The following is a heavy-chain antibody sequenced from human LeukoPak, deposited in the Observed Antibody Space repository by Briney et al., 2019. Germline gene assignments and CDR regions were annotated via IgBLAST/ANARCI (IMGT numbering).Heavy chain of an antibody. V-gene: IGHV4-30-2*01. CDR3: AREVESTRDLNNWFDP. Sequence: PSQTLSLTCTVSGGSISSGGYYWSWIRQPPGKGLEWIGYIYHSGSTYYNPSLKSRVTISVDRSKNQFSLKLSSVTAADTAVYYCAREVESTRDLNNWFDPWGQGTLVTVSS. D-gene: IGHD2-2*01. J-gene: IGHJ5*02. CDR1: GGSISSGGYY. CDR2: IYHSGST.